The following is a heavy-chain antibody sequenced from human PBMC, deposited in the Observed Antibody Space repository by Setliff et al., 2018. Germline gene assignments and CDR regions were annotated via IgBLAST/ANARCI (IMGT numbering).Heavy chain of an antibody. CDR1: GFTFSSYT. J-gene: IGHJ5*02. D-gene: IGHD3-9*01. Sequence: GGSLRLSCAASGFTFSSYTMNWVRQGPGKGLEWVAYISSSGSIYYANSVKGRFTISRDNAKNSLYLQMNGLRAEDTSVYYCGRDVFGFRTGQGGPWGQGTRVTVSS. CDR3: GRDVFGFRTGQGGP. CDR2: ISSSGSI. V-gene: IGHV3-48*03.